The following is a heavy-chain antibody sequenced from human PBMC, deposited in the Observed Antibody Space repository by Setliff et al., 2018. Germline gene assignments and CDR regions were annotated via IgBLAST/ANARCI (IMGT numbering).Heavy chain of an antibody. CDR1: GFTFGDYA. D-gene: IGHD2-21*01. CDR2: IRSKAYGGTT. J-gene: IGHJ5*02. CDR3: TRDLVIHNWFDP. Sequence: GVLRLSCVGSGFTFGDYAMSWVRQAPGKGLEWVGFIRSKAYGGTTEYAASVKGRFTISRDDSKSIAYLQMNSLKTEDTAVYYCTRDLVIHNWFDPWGQGTLVTVSS. V-gene: IGHV3-49*04.